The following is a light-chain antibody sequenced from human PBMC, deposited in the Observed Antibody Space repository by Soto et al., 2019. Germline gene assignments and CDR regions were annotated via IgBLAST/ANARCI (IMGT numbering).Light chain of an antibody. CDR3: SSYTSSSVVV. V-gene: IGLV2-14*01. CDR2: DVS. Sequence: QAAVTQPASVSGSPGQSITISCTGTSSDVGGYNYVSWYQQHPGKAPKLMIYDVSNRPSGVSNRFSGSKSGNTASLTISWLQAEDEADYYCSSYTSSSVVVFGTGTKVTVL. J-gene: IGLJ1*01. CDR1: SSDVGGYNY.